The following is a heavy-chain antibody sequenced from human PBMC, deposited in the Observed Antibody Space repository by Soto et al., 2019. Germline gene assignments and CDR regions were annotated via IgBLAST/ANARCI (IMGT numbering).Heavy chain of an antibody. Sequence: QVQLVQSGAEVKKPGSSVKVSCKASGGTFSSYAISWVRQAPGQGLEWMGGIIRIFGTANYAQKFQGRVTITADESTSTAYIELSSLRSEDTAVYYCARGREDIVLVPAAIGYYYYGMDVWGQGTTVTVSS. J-gene: IGHJ6*02. CDR2: IIRIFGTA. V-gene: IGHV1-69*12. D-gene: IGHD2-2*01. CDR1: GGTFSSYA. CDR3: ARGREDIVLVPAAIGYYYYGMDV.